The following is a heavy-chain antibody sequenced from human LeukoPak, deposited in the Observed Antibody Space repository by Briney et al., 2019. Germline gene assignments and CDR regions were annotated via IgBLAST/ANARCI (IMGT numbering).Heavy chain of an antibody. J-gene: IGHJ3*02. CDR2: INPSGGST. V-gene: IGHV1-46*01. CDR1: GYTFTSYY. CDR3: ARRDGYVVRGVTYENDAFDI. Sequence: ASVKVSCKASGYTFTSYYMHWVRQAPGQGLEWMGIINPSGGSTNYAQKLQGRVTMTTDTSTSTAYMELRSLRSDDTAVYYCARRDGYVVRGVTYENDAFDIWGQGTMVTVSS. D-gene: IGHD3-10*01.